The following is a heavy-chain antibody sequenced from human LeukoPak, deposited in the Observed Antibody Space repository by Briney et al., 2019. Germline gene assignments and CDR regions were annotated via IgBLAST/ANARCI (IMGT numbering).Heavy chain of an antibody. J-gene: IGHJ5*02. D-gene: IGHD1-26*01. Sequence: GASVKVSCKASGYTFTNYGIMWVRQAPGQGLEYMGWISTYSGDTVYGQKVQGRVTMTTDTSTSTAYMELRSLTSDDTAVYYCARDATGRSPDENPFDPWGQGTLVTVSS. CDR2: ISTYSGDT. CDR3: ARDATGRSPDENPFDP. CDR1: GYTFTNYG. V-gene: IGHV1-18*01.